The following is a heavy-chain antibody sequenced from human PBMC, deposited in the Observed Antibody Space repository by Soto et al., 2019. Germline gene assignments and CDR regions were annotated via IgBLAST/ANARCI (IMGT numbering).Heavy chain of an antibody. J-gene: IGHJ4*02. CDR1: GGSISRYY. CDR3: AVSWGTNFDY. V-gene: IGHV4-4*07. CDR2: IYTSGST. Sequence: QVQLQESGPGLVKPSETLSLTCTVSGGSISRYYWSWIRQPAGKELDWIGRIYTSGSTNYNPSLKSGVTMSVDTSKNQFSLKLSSVTAADTAVYYCAVSWGTNFDYWGQGTLVTVSS. D-gene: IGHD2-8*01.